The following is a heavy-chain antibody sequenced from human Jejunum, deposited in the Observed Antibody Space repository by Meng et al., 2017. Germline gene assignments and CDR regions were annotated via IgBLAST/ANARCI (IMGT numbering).Heavy chain of an antibody. CDR3: AHRLAYSTNYNVGWFDP. J-gene: IGHJ5*02. D-gene: IGHD6-13*01. CDR1: GFSLSTSGVG. CDR2: IYWDDDK. Sequence: LKGLAPTLVKPQQNLPVTCNFSGFSLSTSGVGVGWIRQPPGKALECLALIYWDDDKRYNPSLKNRLTLTKETSKNQVVLTMTNMDPVDTATYYCAHRLAYSTNYNVGWFDPWGQGTLVTVSS. V-gene: IGHV2-5*02.